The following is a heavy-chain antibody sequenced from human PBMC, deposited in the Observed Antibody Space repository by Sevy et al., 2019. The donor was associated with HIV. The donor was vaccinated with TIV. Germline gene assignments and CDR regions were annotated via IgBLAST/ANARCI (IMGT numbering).Heavy chain of an antibody. J-gene: IGHJ6*02. CDR2: INSDGSST. V-gene: IGHV3-74*01. CDR1: GFTFSSYW. CDR3: ARVSSAVTTYYYYGMDV. Sequence: GGSLRLSCAASGFTFSSYWMHWVRQAPGKVLVWVSRINSDGSSTSYADSVKGRFTISRDNAKNTLYLQMNSLRAEDTAVYYCARVSSAVTTYYYYGMDVWGQGTTVTVSS. D-gene: IGHD4-17*01.